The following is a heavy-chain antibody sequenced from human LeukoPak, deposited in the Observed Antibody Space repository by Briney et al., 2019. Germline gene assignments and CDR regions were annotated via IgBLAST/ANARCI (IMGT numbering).Heavy chain of an antibody. CDR3: ARVLGKVVPAAFDY. J-gene: IGHJ4*02. CDR2: ISSSSSTI. V-gene: IGHV3-48*01. Sequence: GSLRLSCAASGFTFSSYAMNWVRQAPGKGLEWVSYISSSSSTIYYADSVKGRFTISRDNAKNSLYLQMNSLRAEDTAVYYCARVLGKVVPAAFDYWGQGTLVTVSS. D-gene: IGHD2-2*01. CDR1: GFTFSSYA.